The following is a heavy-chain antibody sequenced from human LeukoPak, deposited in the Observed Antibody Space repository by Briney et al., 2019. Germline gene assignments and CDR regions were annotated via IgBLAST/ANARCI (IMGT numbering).Heavy chain of an antibody. CDR3: ARPYYYDSRIDP. J-gene: IGHJ5*02. CDR1: GGSISSGDYY. Sequence: SETLSLTCTVSGGSISSGDYYWSWIRQPPGKGLEWIGYTYYSGSTYYNPSLKSRVTISVDTSKNQFSLKLTSVTAADTAVHYCARPYYYDSRIDPWGQGTLVTVSS. CDR2: TYYSGST. D-gene: IGHD3-22*01. V-gene: IGHV4-30-4*01.